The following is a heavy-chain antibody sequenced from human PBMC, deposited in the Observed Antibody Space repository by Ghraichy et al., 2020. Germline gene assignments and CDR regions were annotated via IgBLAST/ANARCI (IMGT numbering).Heavy chain of an antibody. CDR3: TTDGYCSSSSCYSYYGMDF. CDR1: GFTFSNAW. Sequence: GGSLRLSCAASGFTFSNAWMSWVRQAPGKGLEWVGRIKSKTDGGTTDYAAPVKGRFTISRDDSKNTLYLQMNRLKTEDTAVYYCTTDGYCSSSSCYSYYGMDFSGQGTTVTVSS. CDR2: IKSKTDGGTT. V-gene: IGHV3-15*01. D-gene: IGHD2-2*02. J-gene: IGHJ6*02.